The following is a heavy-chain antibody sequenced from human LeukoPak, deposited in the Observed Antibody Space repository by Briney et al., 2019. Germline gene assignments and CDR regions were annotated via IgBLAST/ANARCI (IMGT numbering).Heavy chain of an antibody. V-gene: IGHV3-21*01. CDR2: ISSSSSYI. J-gene: IGHJ2*01. CDR1: GFTFSSYS. CDR3: ARGSTHCSSTSCYRYWYFDL. Sequence: GGSLRLSCAASGFTFSSYSMNWVRQAPGKGLEWVSSISSSSSYIYYADSVKGRFTISRDNAKNSLYLQMNSLRAEDTAVYYCARGSTHCSSTSCYRYWYFDLWGRGTLVTVSS. D-gene: IGHD2-2*01.